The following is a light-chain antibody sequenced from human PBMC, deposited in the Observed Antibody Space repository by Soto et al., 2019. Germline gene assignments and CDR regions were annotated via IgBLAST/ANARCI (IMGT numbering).Light chain of an antibody. CDR2: EVT. Sequence: QSALTQPASMSGSPGQSITISCTGTSSDVGSYNIVSGYQQHPGKAPKLMIQEVTKRTSGVSNRFSGSKSGNTASLTISGLQAEDEADYYCSSYAGTSTFVVFGGGTKLTVL. J-gene: IGLJ2*01. V-gene: IGLV2-23*02. CDR3: SSYAGTSTFVV. CDR1: SSDVGSYNI.